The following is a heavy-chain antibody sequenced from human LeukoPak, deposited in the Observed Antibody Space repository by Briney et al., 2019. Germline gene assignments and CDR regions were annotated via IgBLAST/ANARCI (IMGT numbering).Heavy chain of an antibody. CDR1: GFTFSGYW. Sequence: GGSLRLSCAASGFTFSGYWMHWARQSPGKGLVWVSCINGDGSDTRYADSVKGRFAISRDNAKNTLYLQMNSLRVEDTGVYYCARDPRNKGFDPWGQGTLVTVSS. CDR2: INGDGSDT. V-gene: IGHV3-74*01. CDR3: ARDPRNKGFDP. D-gene: IGHD1/OR15-1a*01. J-gene: IGHJ5*02.